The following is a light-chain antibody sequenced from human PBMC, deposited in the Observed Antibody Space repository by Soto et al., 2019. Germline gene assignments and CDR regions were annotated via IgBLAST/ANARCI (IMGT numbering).Light chain of an antibody. CDR3: QQRSNWPPGGT. CDR2: DAS. CDR1: QSVSSY. V-gene: IGKV3-11*01. Sequence: EIVLTQSPATLSLSPGERATLSCRASQSVSSYLAWYQHKPGQAPXXLXYDASNRATGIPARFSGSGSGTDFTLTISSLEPEEFAAYYCQQRSNWPPGGTFGQGTKVEIK. J-gene: IGKJ1*01.